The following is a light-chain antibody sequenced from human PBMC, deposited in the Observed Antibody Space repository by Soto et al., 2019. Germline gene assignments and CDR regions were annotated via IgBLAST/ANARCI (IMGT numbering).Light chain of an antibody. V-gene: IGKV3-15*01. J-gene: IGKJ1*01. CDR2: GAY. CDR1: HSVSRTY. Sequence: QSPAPLSLSPVWRYTPSRLAIHSVSRTYLAWYQQKPGQAPRLLIYGAYTRATGIPARFSGSGSGTDFTLTISSLQSEDFAVYYCQHYNYWPPKTFGQGTKVDIK. CDR3: QHYNYWPPKT.